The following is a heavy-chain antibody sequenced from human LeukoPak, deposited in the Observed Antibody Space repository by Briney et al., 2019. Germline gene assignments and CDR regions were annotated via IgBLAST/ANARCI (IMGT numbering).Heavy chain of an antibody. V-gene: IGHV3-15*01. CDR3: TTDAGYNSRWYNW. D-gene: IGHD6-13*01. J-gene: IGHJ4*02. CDR2: IKSKSDGGTI. CDR1: GFTFTNAW. Sequence: GGSLRLPCAASGFTFTNAWMSWVRQAPGKGLEWVGRIKSKSDGGTIEYGAPVKGRFTISRDDSKNTLYLQMNSLKAEDTAVYYCTTDAGYNSRWYNWWGQGTLATVSS.